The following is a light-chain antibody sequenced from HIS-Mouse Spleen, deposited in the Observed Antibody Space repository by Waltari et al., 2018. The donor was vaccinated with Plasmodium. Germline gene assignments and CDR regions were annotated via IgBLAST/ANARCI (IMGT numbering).Light chain of an antibody. CDR2: EVS. V-gene: IGLV2-8*01. CDR1: SSDVGGYHY. Sequence: QSALTQPPSASGSPGQSVTISCTGTSSDVGGYHYVPWYQQTPGQAPKPLIYEVSKRPAGVPDRFSGSKSGNTASLTVSGLQAEDEADYYCSSYAGSNNLVFGGGTKLTVL. CDR3: SSYAGSNNLV. J-gene: IGLJ2*01.